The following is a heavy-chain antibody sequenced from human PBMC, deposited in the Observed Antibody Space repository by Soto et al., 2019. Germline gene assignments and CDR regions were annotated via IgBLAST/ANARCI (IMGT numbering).Heavy chain of an antibody. D-gene: IGHD2-21*02. Sequence: QVQLVQSGSEVQKPGSSVKVSCKASGDTFSSYAISWVRQAPGQGLEWMGGIIPFFGSPKFEQKFQGRLTITADESTSTAYMQLSSLRSEDTAVYYCAVGDQSDYWGQGTLITVSS. CDR2: IIPFFGSP. CDR3: AVGDQSDY. J-gene: IGHJ4*02. V-gene: IGHV1-69*01. CDR1: GDTFSSYA.